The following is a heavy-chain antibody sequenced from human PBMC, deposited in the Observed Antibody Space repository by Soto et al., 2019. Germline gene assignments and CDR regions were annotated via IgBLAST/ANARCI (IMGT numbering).Heavy chain of an antibody. V-gene: IGHV3-11*01. J-gene: IGHJ4*02. CDR3: ARRRFVGYDILTGYYHFDY. D-gene: IGHD3-9*01. Sequence: QVQLVESGGGLVKPGGSLRLSCAASGFTFSDYYMSWIRQAPGKGLEWVSYISSSGSTIYYADSVKGRFTISRDNAKNXLXXQMNSLRAEATAVYYCARRRFVGYDILTGYYHFDYWGQGTLVTVSS. CDR2: ISSSGSTI. CDR1: GFTFSDYY.